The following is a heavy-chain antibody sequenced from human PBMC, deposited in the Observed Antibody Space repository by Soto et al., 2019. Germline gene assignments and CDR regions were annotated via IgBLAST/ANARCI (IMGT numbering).Heavy chain of an antibody. CDR3: ARSMRENYYGSGSYYKNFDY. CDR1: GGSISSGDYY. CDR2: IYYSGST. V-gene: IGHV4-30-4*01. Sequence: QVQLQESGPGLVKPSQTLSLTCTVSGGSISSGDYYWSWIRQPPGKGLEWIGYIYYSGSTYYNPSLKSRVTISVDTSKNQFSLKLSSVTAADTAVYYCARSMRENYYGSGSYYKNFDYWGQGTLVTVSS. D-gene: IGHD3-10*01. J-gene: IGHJ4*02.